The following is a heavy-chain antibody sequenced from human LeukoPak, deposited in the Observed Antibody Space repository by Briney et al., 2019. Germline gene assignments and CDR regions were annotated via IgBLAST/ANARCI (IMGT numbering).Heavy chain of an antibody. CDR2: ISYDGNNK. CDR3: ARARGSSSWYPFDY. V-gene: IGHV3-33*05. D-gene: IGHD6-13*01. Sequence: GGALRLSCAASGFTFSSCGMHWVRQAPGKGLEWVAVISYDGNNKNYTGSVKGPFTISRDKSKSTLYLQMNSLRAEGTAVYYCARARGSSSWYPFDYWGQGTLVTVSS. CDR1: GFTFSSCG. J-gene: IGHJ4*02.